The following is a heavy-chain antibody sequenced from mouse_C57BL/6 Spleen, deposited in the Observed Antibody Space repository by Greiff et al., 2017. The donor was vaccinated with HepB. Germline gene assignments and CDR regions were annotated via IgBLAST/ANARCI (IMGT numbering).Heavy chain of an antibody. D-gene: IGHD2-4*01. V-gene: IGHV1-82*01. J-gene: IGHJ2*01. CDR1: GYAFSSSW. Sequence: QVQLKESGPELVKPGASVKISCKASGYAFSSSWMNWVKQRPGKGLEWIGRIYPGDGDTNYNGKFKGKATLTADKSSSTAYMQLSSLTSEDSAVYFCARFDYALDYWGQGTTLTVSS. CDR2: IYPGDGDT. CDR3: ARFDYALDY.